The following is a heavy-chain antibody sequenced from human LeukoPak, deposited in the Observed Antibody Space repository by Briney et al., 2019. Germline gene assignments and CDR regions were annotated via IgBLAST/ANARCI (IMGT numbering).Heavy chain of an antibody. Sequence: SETLSLTCTVSGGSINNGNHFWAWIRQPAGKGLEWIGRIFTGGSTNYNPSLESRLTMSIDTSKNQFSLKLSSVTAADTAVYYCARESLWFGDTRQHRNWFDPWGQGTLVTVSS. CDR1: GGSINNGNHF. J-gene: IGHJ5*02. CDR2: IFTGGST. D-gene: IGHD3-10*01. V-gene: IGHV4-61*02. CDR3: ARESLWFGDTRQHRNWFDP.